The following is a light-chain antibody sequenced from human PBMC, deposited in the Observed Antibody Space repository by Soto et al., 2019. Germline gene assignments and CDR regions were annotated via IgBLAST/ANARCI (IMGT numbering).Light chain of an antibody. J-gene: IGKJ5*01. Sequence: DIQMTQYPSSLSASVGDRVTITCRASQTISNYLNWYQKKPGKAPKLLIYAASSLQRGVPSRFSGSGSGTDFTLTIATLQPEDFATYYCQPSYSPTPATFGQGTRLEIK. V-gene: IGKV1-39*01. CDR3: QPSYSPTPAT. CDR2: AAS. CDR1: QTISNY.